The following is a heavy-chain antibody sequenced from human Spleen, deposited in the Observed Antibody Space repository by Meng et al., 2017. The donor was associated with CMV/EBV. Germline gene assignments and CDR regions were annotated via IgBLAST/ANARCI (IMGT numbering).Heavy chain of an antibody. Sequence: GGSLRLSCAASGFTFSSYAMHWVRQAPGKGLEWVAVISYDGSNKYYADSVKGRFTISRDNSKNTLYLQMNSLRAEDTAVYYCARDRFRIGYSSSWYPYCYYGMDVWGQGTTVTVSS. V-gene: IGHV3-30*04. D-gene: IGHD6-13*01. CDR2: ISYDGSNK. CDR3: ARDRFRIGYSSSWYPYCYYGMDV. J-gene: IGHJ6*02. CDR1: GFTFSSYA.